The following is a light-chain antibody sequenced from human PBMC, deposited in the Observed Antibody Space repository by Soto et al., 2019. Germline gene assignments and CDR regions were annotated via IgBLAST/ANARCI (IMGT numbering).Light chain of an antibody. Sequence: DTQMTQSPSSLSASVGDRVTITCRSSQSISNYVNWYQQRPGKAPKLLIYAASTLHSGVPSRFSGSGSGRDFTLTISSLHPEDFATYCCQQSYHTLPLTFGGGTKVEV. CDR3: QQSYHTLPLT. CDR2: AAS. CDR1: QSISNY. J-gene: IGKJ4*02. V-gene: IGKV1-39*01.